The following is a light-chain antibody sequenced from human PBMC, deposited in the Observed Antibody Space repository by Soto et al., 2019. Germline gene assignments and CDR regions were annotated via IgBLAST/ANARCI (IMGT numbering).Light chain of an antibody. Sequence: DIQVTQSPSSLSASVGDRVTITCRASQNIFTYLNWYQQRPGQAPNLLIYATSNLQSGVPSRFSGSGSGTDFTLTISSLQPEDFATYYCQHSYSSPTFGQGTKVESN. CDR3: QHSYSSPT. CDR2: ATS. V-gene: IGKV1-39*01. CDR1: QNIFTY. J-gene: IGKJ2*01.